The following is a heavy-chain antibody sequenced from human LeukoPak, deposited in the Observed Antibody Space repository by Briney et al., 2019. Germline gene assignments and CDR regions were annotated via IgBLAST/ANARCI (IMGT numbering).Heavy chain of an antibody. Sequence: GSLRLSCAASGFTVSSIHMVWVRQAPGKGLEWVSVTYTGGNSYYADSVKGRFIISRDISKNTLYLQMNSQRAEDSALYYCARGGRGSAAVVAPRSFDIWGQGTMVTVSS. J-gene: IGHJ3*02. D-gene: IGHD3-22*01. CDR1: GFTVSSIH. CDR2: TYTGGNS. CDR3: ARGGRGSAAVVAPRSFDI. V-gene: IGHV3-53*01.